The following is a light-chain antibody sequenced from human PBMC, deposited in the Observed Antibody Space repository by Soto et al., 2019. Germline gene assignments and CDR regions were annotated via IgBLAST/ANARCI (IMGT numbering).Light chain of an antibody. CDR2: LAS. Sequence: EIVMTQSPATLPVSPGERATLSCRASQSVGSNLAWYQQKPGQAPRFLIYLASNRAAGVPARFSGSGSGTDFTLTISDVEPEDFAVYYCHQRQSWPRTFGQGT. J-gene: IGKJ1*01. CDR3: HQRQSWPRT. V-gene: IGKV3-11*01. CDR1: QSVGSN.